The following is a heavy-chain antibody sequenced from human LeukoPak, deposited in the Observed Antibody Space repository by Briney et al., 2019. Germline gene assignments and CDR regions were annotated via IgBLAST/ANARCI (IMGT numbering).Heavy chain of an antibody. J-gene: IGHJ4*02. CDR2: IYYSGST. V-gene: IGHV4-59*13. CDR1: GGSISSYY. Sequence: SETLSLTCSVSGGSISSYYWSWIRQPPGKGLEWIGYIYYSGSTNYNPSLKSRVTISVDTSKNQFSLRLSSVTAADTAVYYCARVTGYVMEDYFDYWGQGTLVTVSS. D-gene: IGHD6-13*01. CDR3: ARVTGYVMEDYFDY.